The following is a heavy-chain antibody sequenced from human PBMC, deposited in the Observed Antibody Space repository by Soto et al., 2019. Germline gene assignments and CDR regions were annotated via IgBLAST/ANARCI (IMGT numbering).Heavy chain of an antibody. CDR1: GYTFTSYG. V-gene: IGHV1-18*01. CDR3: ARASDGITGTTARDNWFDP. Sequence: GASVKVSCKASGYTFTSYGISWVRQAPGQGLEWMGWISAYNGNTNYAQKLQGRVTMTTDTSTSTAYMELRSLRSDDTAVYYCARASDGITGTTARDNWFDPWGQGTLVTVSS. D-gene: IGHD1-7*01. J-gene: IGHJ5*02. CDR2: ISAYNGNT.